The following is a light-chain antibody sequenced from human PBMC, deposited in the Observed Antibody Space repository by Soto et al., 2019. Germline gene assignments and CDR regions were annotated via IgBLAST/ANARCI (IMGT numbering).Light chain of an antibody. Sequence: DIQMTQPPSTLSGSVGDRVTITRRASQTISIWLAWYQQKPGKAPKLLIYKASTLKSGVPSRFSGSGSGTEFTLTISSLQPDDFATYYCQHYNSYSEAFGQGTKVDIK. CDR2: KAS. CDR1: QTISIW. J-gene: IGKJ1*01. V-gene: IGKV1-5*03. CDR3: QHYNSYSEA.